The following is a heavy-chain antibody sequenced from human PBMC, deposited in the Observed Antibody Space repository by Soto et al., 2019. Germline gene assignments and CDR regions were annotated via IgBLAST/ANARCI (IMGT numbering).Heavy chain of an antibody. CDR3: ARDPGAYTSSSVASNWFDP. V-gene: IGHV3-30-3*01. J-gene: IGHJ5*02. Sequence: PGGSLRLSCAASGFTFSSYAMHWVRQAPGKGLEWVAVISYDGSNKYYADSVKGRFTISRDNSKNTLYLQMNSLRAEDTAVYYGARDPGAYTSSSVASNWFDPCGHGTLVTVSS. D-gene: IGHD6-6*01. CDR2: ISYDGSNK. CDR1: GFTFSSYA.